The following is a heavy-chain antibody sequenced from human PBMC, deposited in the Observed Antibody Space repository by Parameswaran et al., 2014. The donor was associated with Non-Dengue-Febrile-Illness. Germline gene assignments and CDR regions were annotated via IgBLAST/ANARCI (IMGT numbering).Heavy chain of an antibody. J-gene: IGHJ4*02. CDR2: IYPTGNT. Sequence: RWIRQPPGMGLEWIGEIYPTGNTNYNPSLRSRVTISVDKSKNQFSLKLTSVTAADTAVYYCATDMYSSSSFDYWGQGTLVTVSS. CDR3: ATDMYSSSSFDY. V-gene: IGHV4-4*02. D-gene: IGHD6-6*01.